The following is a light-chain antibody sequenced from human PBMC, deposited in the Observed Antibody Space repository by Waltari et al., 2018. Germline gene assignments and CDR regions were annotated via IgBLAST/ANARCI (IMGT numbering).Light chain of an antibody. CDR3: QHYVSYSVA. Sequence: DIQMTQSPSTLSAFVGDRVTITCRASQSVDTWLAWYQQKPGKAPKLLISKASNLRSGGPSRFSGSGFGTEFTLTISSLQPDDVATYYCQHYVSYSVAFGGGTKVELK. V-gene: IGKV1-5*03. CDR2: KAS. CDR1: QSVDTW. J-gene: IGKJ4*01.